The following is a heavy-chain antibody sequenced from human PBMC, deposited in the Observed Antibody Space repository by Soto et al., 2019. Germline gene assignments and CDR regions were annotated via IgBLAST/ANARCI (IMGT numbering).Heavy chain of an antibody. V-gene: IGHV3-23*01. CDR3: ATYGQLLMDY. D-gene: IGHD6-6*01. Sequence: EVQLLESGGGLVQPGGSLRLSCAASGFTFSNYAMKWVRQAPGQGLEWVSVIGSGGDGIHYADSVKGRFTSSRDTSKNTVNLQMNSLRAEDTAVYYCATYGQLLMDYWGQGTLLTVSS. CDR1: GFTFSNYA. J-gene: IGHJ4*02. CDR2: IGSGGDGI.